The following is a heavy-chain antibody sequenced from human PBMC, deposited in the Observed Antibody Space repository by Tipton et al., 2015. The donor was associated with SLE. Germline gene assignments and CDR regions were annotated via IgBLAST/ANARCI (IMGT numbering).Heavy chain of an antibody. CDR1: GFTFSSYW. CDR2: ISGSGGST. D-gene: IGHD6-19*01. Sequence: SLRLSCAASGFTFSSYWMSWVRQAPGKGLEWVSAISGSGGSTYYADSVKGRFTISRDNSKNTLYLQMNSLRAEDTAVYYCAKEEYSSGWTFDYWGQGTLVTVSS. CDR3: AKEEYSSGWTFDY. V-gene: IGHV3-23*01. J-gene: IGHJ4*02.